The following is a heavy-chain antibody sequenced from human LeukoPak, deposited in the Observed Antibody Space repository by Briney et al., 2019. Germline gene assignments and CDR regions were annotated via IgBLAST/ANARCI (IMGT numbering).Heavy chain of an antibody. J-gene: IGHJ4*02. Sequence: AGGSLRLSCAASGFTFDDYAMHWVRQAPGKGLEWVSGISWNSGSIGYADSVKGRFTISRDNAKNSLYLQMSSLRAEDTALYYCAKLAGHGSGSYYNTGFFDYWGQGTLVTVSS. D-gene: IGHD3-10*01. CDR3: AKLAGHGSGSYYNTGFFDY. CDR1: GFTFDDYA. CDR2: ISWNSGSI. V-gene: IGHV3-9*01.